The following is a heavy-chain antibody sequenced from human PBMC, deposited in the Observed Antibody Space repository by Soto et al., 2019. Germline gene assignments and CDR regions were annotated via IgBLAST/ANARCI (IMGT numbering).Heavy chain of an antibody. CDR1: GYIFTDYW. Sequence: PGESLKISCKGSGYIFTDYWIAWVRQLPGQRPEWMGIIYPGDSDTRYSPSSKGQATISADKSINTAYLQWSSLEVSDTAMYYCTRLISPVAARPSWGQGTLVTVSS. J-gene: IGHJ4*02. CDR2: IYPGDSDT. CDR3: TRLISPVAARPS. D-gene: IGHD2-15*01. V-gene: IGHV5-51*01.